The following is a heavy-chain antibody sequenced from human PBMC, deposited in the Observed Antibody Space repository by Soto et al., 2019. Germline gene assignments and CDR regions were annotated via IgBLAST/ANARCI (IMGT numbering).Heavy chain of an antibody. J-gene: IGHJ5*02. Sequence: GGSLRLSCAASGFTFSSYAMSWVRQAPGKGLEWVSSISSSSSSTYYADSVKGRFTISRDNAKNSLYLQMNSLRAEDTAVYYCARGGPPYYYDSSGSESWFDPWGQGTLVTVSS. V-gene: IGHV3-21*01. CDR2: ISSSSSST. CDR3: ARGGPPYYYDSSGSESWFDP. D-gene: IGHD3-22*01. CDR1: GFTFSSYA.